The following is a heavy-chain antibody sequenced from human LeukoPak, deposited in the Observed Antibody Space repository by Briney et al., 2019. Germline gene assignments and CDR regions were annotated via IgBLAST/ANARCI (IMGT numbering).Heavy chain of an antibody. V-gene: IGHV3-23*01. J-gene: IGHJ4*02. CDR1: GFTFSSYA. CDR2: ITGSGGST. Sequence: PGGSLRLSCAVSGFTFSSYAMSWVRQAPGKGLEWVSAITGSGGSTYYADSVKGRFTISRENSKNTLFLQMNRLRAEDTAVYYCTAYDFWSSFDYWGQGTLVTVSS. D-gene: IGHD3-3*01. CDR3: TAYDFWSSFDY.